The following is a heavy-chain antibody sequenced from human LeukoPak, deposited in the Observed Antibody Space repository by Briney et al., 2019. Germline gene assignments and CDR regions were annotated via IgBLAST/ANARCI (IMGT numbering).Heavy chain of an antibody. CDR1: VFTFRSYG. Sequence: GGALRVSCVASVFTFRSYGMHRVRQAPGRRGEGVGGVWCDGRKEYYADSMKGRFTISRDNSQNTLELQMNSLRTEDTAIYWCARAEGSTQFSYYGMDVWGQGTTVTVS. V-gene: IGHV3-33*01. J-gene: IGHJ6*02. CDR2: VWCDGRKE. CDR3: ARAEGSTQFSYYGMDV. D-gene: IGHD4-11*01.